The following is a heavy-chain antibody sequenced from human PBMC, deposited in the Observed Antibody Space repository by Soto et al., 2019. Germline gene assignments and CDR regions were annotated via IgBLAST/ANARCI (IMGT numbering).Heavy chain of an antibody. CDR2: ISRDGGTK. CDR1: GFTVSTYG. V-gene: IGHV3-30*03. Sequence: QVQLVESGGGVVQPGRSLRLSCAVSGFTVSTYGMHWVCQAPGKGLEWVAVISRDGGTKYYADSVKGRFTISRDNSRNTLFLEMNSLRGDDMAVYYCTGDVASGYWGQGTLVTVSS. D-gene: IGHD2-8*02. CDR3: TGDVASGY. J-gene: IGHJ4*02.